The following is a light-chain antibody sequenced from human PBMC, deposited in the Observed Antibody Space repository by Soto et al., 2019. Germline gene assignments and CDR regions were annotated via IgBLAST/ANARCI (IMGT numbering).Light chain of an antibody. J-gene: IGLJ1*01. CDR2: EVT. CDR3: SSYTSSSTYV. CDR1: SSDVGGYHY. Sequence: QSVLTQPASVSGSPCQSITISCTGTSSDVGGYHYVSWYQQHPGKAPKLMIYEVTNRPSGVSNRFSGSKSGNTASLTISGLQAEDEADYYCSSYTSSSTYVFGTGTKVTVL. V-gene: IGLV2-14*01.